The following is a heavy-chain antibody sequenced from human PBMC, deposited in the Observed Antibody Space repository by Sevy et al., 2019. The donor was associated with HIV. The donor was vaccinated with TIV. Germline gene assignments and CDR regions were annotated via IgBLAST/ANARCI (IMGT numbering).Heavy chain of an antibody. CDR2: ISSNGGST. V-gene: IGHV3-64D*06. CDR1: GFTFSSYA. D-gene: IGHD3-10*01. J-gene: IGHJ3*02. CDR3: VKDAGGPAAMVPGVSAFDI. Sequence: GGSLRLSCSASGFTFSSYAMHWVRQAPGKGLEYVSAISSNGGSTYYADSVKGRLTISRDNSKNTLYLQMSSLRAEDTAVYYCVKDAGGPAAMVPGVSAFDIWGQGTMVTVSS.